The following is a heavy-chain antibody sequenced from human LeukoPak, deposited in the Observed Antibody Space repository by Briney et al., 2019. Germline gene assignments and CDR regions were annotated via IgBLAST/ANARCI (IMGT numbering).Heavy chain of an antibody. CDR1: GGSISSSNW. D-gene: IGHD6-13*01. J-gene: IGHJ4*02. V-gene: IGHV4-4*02. CDR2: IYHSGST. Sequence: SGTLSLTCAVSGGSISSSNWWSWVRQPPGKGLEWIGEIYHSGSTNYNPSLKSRVTISVDKSKNQFSLKLSSVTAADTAVYYCARIPRYSSSWYGGDYWGQGTLVTVSS. CDR3: ARIPRYSSSWYGGDY.